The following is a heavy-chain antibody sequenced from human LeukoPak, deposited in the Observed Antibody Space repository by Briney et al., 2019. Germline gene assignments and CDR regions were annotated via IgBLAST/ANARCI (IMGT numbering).Heavy chain of an antibody. CDR1: GFTFSSYA. V-gene: IGHV3-30*01. CDR2: ISYDGSNK. Sequence: GRSLRLSCAASGFTFSSYAMHWVRQAPGKGLEGVAVISYDGSNKYYADSVKGRFTISRDNSKNTLYLQMNSLRAEDTAVYYCARDYEPTGWFGEFTYMDVWGKGTTVTVSS. J-gene: IGHJ6*03. D-gene: IGHD3-10*01. CDR3: ARDYEPTGWFGEFTYMDV.